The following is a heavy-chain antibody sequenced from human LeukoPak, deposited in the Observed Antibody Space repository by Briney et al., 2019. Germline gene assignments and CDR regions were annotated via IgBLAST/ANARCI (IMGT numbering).Heavy chain of an antibody. V-gene: IGHV1-18*01. CDR3: ARGRHSGGFYYYYMDV. Sequence: ASVKVSCKASGYTFTSYGISWVRQAPGQGLEWMGWISAYNGNTNYAQKLQGRVTMTTDTSTSTAYMELRSLRSDDTAVYYCARGRHSGGFYYYYMDVWGKGTTVTVSS. J-gene: IGHJ6*03. CDR1: GYTFTSYG. CDR2: ISAYNGNT. D-gene: IGHD1-26*01.